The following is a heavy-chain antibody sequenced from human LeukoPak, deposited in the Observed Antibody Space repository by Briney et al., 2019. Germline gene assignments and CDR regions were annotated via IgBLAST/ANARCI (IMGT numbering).Heavy chain of an antibody. D-gene: IGHD6-13*01. CDR3: AKDYPIAAALDY. J-gene: IGHJ4*02. CDR2: IRYDGSNK. CDR1: GFTFSTSW. Sequence: GGSLRLSCAASGFTFSTSWMSWVRQAPGKGLEWVAFIRYDGSNKYYADSVKGRFTISRDNSKNTLYLQMNSLRAEDTAVYYCAKDYPIAAALDYWGQGTLVTVSS. V-gene: IGHV3-30*02.